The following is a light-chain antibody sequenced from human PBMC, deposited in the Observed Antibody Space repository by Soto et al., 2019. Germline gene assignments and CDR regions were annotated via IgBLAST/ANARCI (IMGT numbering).Light chain of an antibody. V-gene: IGKV1-5*01. J-gene: IGKJ2*01. CDR3: HQYNSYSPEKT. Sequence: DIQMTQSPSTLSASVGDRVTITCRASQSISSWLAWYQQKPGKAPKLLIYDASSLESGVPSRFSGSGSGTEFTLTFSSLQTDDFATYYCHQYNSYSPEKTFGQGTKLEIK. CDR1: QSISSW. CDR2: DAS.